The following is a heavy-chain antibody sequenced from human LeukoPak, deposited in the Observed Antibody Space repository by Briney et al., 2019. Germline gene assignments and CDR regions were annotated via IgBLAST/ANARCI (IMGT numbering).Heavy chain of an antibody. CDR3: ARRAMAGTIFDY. Sequence: ASVKVSCKVSGYTLTELSMHWVRQAPGKGLEWMGGFDPEDGETIYAQKFQGRVTMTEDTSTDTAYMELSSLRSEDTAVYYCARRAMAGTIFDYWGQGTLVTVSS. V-gene: IGHV1-24*01. CDR1: GYTLTELS. D-gene: IGHD4-17*01. CDR2: FDPEDGET. J-gene: IGHJ4*02.